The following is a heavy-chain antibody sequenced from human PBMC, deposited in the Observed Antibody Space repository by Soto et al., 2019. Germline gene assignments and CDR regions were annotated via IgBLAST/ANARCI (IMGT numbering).Heavy chain of an antibody. CDR1: GYTFISYP. CDR2: INVGNGNA. Sequence: ASVKVSCKXSGYTFISYPMHWMRQAPGQSLEWMGWINVGNGNAKFSPKFQDRVTLTSDTSASTTYMELTTLRSEDTAVYYCARRLGGWDDAFDIWGQGTMVTVSS. J-gene: IGHJ3*02. CDR3: ARRLGGWDDAFDI. V-gene: IGHV1-3*01. D-gene: IGHD3-16*01.